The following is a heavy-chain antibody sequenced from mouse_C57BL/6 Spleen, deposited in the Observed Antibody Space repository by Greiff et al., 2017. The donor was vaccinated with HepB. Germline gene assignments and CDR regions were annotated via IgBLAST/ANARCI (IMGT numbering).Heavy chain of an antibody. CDR3: TRRAYYDYDGFAY. Sequence: EVMLVESGGGLVQPGGSMKLSCAASGFTFSDAWMDWVRQSPEKGLEWVAEIRNKANNHATYYAESVKGRLTIARDDSKSSVYLQMNSLRAEDTCIYYCTRRAYYDYDGFAYWGQGTLVTVSA. CDR1: GFTFSDAW. CDR2: IRNKANNHAT. D-gene: IGHD2-4*01. J-gene: IGHJ3*01. V-gene: IGHV6-6*01.